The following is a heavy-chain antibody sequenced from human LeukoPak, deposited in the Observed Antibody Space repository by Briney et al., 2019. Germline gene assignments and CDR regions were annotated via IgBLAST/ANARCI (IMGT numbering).Heavy chain of an antibody. V-gene: IGHV3-23*01. CDR3: AKRSRGYCSSTGCYFYGLDV. D-gene: IGHD2-2*01. J-gene: IGHJ6*02. CDR2: ISGSGDST. Sequence: GGSLRLSCAASGFTFSSFVMSWVRQAPGMGPEWVSAISGSGDSTYYADSVKGRFTISRDNSENTLYLQMNSLRAEDTALYYCAKRSRGYCSSTGCYFYGLDVWGQGTTVTVSS. CDR1: GFTFSSFV.